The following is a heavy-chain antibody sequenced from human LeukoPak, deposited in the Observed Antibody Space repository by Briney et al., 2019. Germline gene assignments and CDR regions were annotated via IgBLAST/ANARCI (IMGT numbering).Heavy chain of an antibody. J-gene: IGHJ4*02. V-gene: IGHV4-4*07. D-gene: IGHD3-22*01. CDR1: GGSISSYY. CDR2: IYRTGST. Sequence: PSETLSLTCTVSGGSISSYYWSWIRQPAGKGLEWIGRIYRTGSTNYNPSLKSRVTMSVDTSKNQFSLKLSSVTAADTAVYYCARFGRGYDSAGPLFDYWGQGTLVTVSS. CDR3: ARFGRGYDSAGPLFDY.